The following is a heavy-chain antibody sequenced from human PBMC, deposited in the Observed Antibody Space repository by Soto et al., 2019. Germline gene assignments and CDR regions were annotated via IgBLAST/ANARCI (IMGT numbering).Heavy chain of an antibody. J-gene: IGHJ6*02. V-gene: IGHV2-70*04. CDR3: ARDSSRIYGVDV. D-gene: IGHD3-22*01. CDR2: IDWDDDT. CDR1: GFSLSTSGMR. Sequence: SGPMLVNPTQTLSLTCSFSGFSLSTSGMRVSWVRQPPGKALEWLARIDWDDDTFYSTSLKTRLTISKDTSRNQVVLTMTNMDPVDTATYYCARDSSRIYGVDVWGQGTTVTVSS.